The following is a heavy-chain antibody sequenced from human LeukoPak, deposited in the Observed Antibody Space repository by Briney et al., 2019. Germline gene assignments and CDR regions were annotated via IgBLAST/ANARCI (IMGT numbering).Heavy chain of an antibody. CDR3: ASYYDSSGYTDNFDY. J-gene: IGHJ4*02. CDR2: IYYSGST. D-gene: IGHD3-22*01. Sequence: SETLSLTCTVSGRPINIGDYYWSWIRQPPAKGLGRIGYIYYSGSTYYNPSLKSRVTISVDTSKNQLSVKMRSVTAADTAVYYCASYYDSSGYTDNFDYWGQGTLVTVSS. CDR1: GRPINIGDYY. V-gene: IGHV4-30-4*01.